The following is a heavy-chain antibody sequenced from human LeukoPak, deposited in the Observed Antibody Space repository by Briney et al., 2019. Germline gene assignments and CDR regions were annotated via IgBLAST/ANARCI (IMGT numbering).Heavy chain of an antibody. D-gene: IGHD2-2*01. J-gene: IGHJ6*03. CDR1: GGPISSGSYY. V-gene: IGHV4-61*02. Sequence: PSETLSLTCTVSGGPISSGSYYWSWIRQPAGKGLEWIGRIYTSGSTNYNPSLKSRVTISVDTSKNQFSLKLSSVTAADTAVYYCARDFRVVAPLWIHYYMDVWGKGTTVTVSS. CDR2: IYTSGST. CDR3: ARDFRVVAPLWIHYYMDV.